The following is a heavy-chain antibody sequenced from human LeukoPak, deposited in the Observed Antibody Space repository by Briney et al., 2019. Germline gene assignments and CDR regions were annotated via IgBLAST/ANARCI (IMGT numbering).Heavy chain of an antibody. CDR3: ARLTYYYDSSGYYLDY. Sequence: GGSLRLSCAASGFTFSSYWMHWVRQAPGKGLVWVSRINSDGSSTGYADSVKGRFTISRDNAKNTLYLQMNSLRAEDTAVYYCARLTYYYDSSGYYLDYWGQGTLVTVSS. CDR1: GFTFSSYW. CDR2: INSDGSST. D-gene: IGHD3-22*01. J-gene: IGHJ4*02. V-gene: IGHV3-74*01.